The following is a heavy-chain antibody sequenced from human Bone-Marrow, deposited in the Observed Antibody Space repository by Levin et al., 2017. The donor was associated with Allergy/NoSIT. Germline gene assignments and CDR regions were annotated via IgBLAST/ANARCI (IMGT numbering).Heavy chain of an antibody. CDR2: IYSSGST. Sequence: LRLSCSVSGDSFTSDDYYWSWIRQPPGKGLEWIGYIYSSGSTYYNPSLQSRITISVDTSKKQFSLKLTSVTAADTAVYYCARWLDLWGQGTLVTVSS. J-gene: IGHJ5*02. CDR1: GDSFTSDDYY. V-gene: IGHV4-30-4*01. CDR3: ARWLDL.